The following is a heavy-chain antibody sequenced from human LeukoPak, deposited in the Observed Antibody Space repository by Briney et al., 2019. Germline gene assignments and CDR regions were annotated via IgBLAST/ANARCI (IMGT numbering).Heavy chain of an antibody. V-gene: IGHV3-23*01. CDR1: GVPLGTYA. CDR3: ARDPYNTILYRLAH. J-gene: IGHJ4*02. D-gene: IGHD3-10*01. Sequence: GGPLRLSCAVWGVPLGTYAVRGVREAPGRAGEGVGSISAAGHVAYYAYSVEVRFTVSRDNSNSTLYLQLNSLRAEDTATYYCARDPYNTILYRLAHWGQGTLVTVSS. CDR2: ISAAGHVA.